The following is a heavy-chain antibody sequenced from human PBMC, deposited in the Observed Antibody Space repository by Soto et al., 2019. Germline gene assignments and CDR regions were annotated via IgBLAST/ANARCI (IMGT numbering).Heavy chain of an antibody. Sequence: SETLSLTCALSCGSINTSDSWSWVRQPPGKGLEWIGEVYHSGSTNYNPSLKSRVTMSVDKSNNQFSLKLSSVTAADTAVYYCARVASDAFDLWGQGTMVTVSS. V-gene: IGHV4-4*02. CDR1: CGSINTSDS. CDR2: VYHSGST. CDR3: ARVASDAFDL. J-gene: IGHJ3*01.